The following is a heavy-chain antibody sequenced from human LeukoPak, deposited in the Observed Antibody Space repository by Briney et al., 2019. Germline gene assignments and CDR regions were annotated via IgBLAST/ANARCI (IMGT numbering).Heavy chain of an antibody. J-gene: IGHJ6*03. CDR1: GFTFSSYE. Sequence: GGSLRLSCAASGFTFSSYEMNWVRQAPGKGLEWVSYISSSGSTIYYADSVKGRFTISRDNAKNSLYVQMNSLRAEDTAVYYCARGVPGYCSGTSCYKDYYYMDLWGKGTTVTVSS. CDR3: ARGVPGYCSGTSCYKDYYYMDL. CDR2: ISSSGSTI. V-gene: IGHV3-48*03. D-gene: IGHD2-2*02.